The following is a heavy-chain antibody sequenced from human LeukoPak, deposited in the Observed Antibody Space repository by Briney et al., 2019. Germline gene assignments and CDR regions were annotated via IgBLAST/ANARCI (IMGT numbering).Heavy chain of an antibody. CDR1: GGSFSGYY. CDR3: ARGVLADSSVDY. V-gene: IGHV4-34*01. J-gene: IGHJ4*02. Sequence: SETLSLTCAVYGGSFSGYYWSWIRQPPGKGLEWIGEINHSGSTNYNPSLKSRVTISVDTSKNQFSLKLSSVTAADTAVYYCARGVLADSSVDYWGQGTLVTVSS. CDR2: INHSGST. D-gene: IGHD3-22*01.